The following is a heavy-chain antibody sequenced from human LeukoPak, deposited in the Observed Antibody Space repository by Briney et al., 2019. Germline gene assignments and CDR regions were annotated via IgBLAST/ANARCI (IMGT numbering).Heavy chain of an antibody. J-gene: IGHJ4*02. V-gene: IGHV4-34*01. D-gene: IGHD6-6*01. CDR2: INHSGST. CDR3: ARRGIAARPLLGY. Sequence: SETLSLTCAVYGGSFSGYYWSWIRQPPGKGLEWIGEINHSGSTNYNPSLKSRVTISVDTSKNQSSLKLSSVTAADTAVYYCARRGIAARPLLGYWGQGTLVTVSS. CDR1: GGSFSGYY.